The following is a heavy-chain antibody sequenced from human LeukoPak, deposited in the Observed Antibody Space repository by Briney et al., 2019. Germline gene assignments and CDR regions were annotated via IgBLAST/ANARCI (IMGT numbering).Heavy chain of an antibody. CDR1: GFTFSVYY. J-gene: IGHJ4*02. CDR3: AATGYSSGWYGY. CDR2: ISSSSSYT. V-gene: IGHV3-11*06. D-gene: IGHD6-19*01. Sequence: GGSLRLSCAASGFTFSVYYMSWIRQAPGKGLEWVSYISSSSSYTNYADSVKGRFTISRDNAKNSLYLQMNSLRAEDTAVYYCAATGYSSGWYGYWGQGTLVTVSS.